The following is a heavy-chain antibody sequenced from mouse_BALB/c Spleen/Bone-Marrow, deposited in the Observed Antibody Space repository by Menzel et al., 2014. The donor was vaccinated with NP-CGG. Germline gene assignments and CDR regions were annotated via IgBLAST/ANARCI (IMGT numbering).Heavy chain of an antibody. CDR3: ARGKDYYGSSDAMDY. V-gene: IGHV2-9*02. J-gene: IGHJ4*01. CDR1: GFSLTNYG. D-gene: IGHD1-1*01. CDR2: IWAGGRT. Sequence: VQGVESGPGLVAPSQSLSITCNVSGFSLTNYGVHWVRQPPGKGLEWLGVIWAGGRTNYNSALMSRLSISKDNSKSQVFLKMNSLQTDDTAMYYCARGKDYYGSSDAMDYWGQGTSVTVSS.